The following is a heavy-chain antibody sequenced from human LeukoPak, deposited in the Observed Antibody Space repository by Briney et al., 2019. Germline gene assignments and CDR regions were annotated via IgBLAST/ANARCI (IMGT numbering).Heavy chain of an antibody. Sequence: GGSLRLSCAASGFTFSSYGMHWVRQAPGKGLEWVAVIWYDGSNKYYADSVKGRFTISRDNSKNTLYLQMNSLRAEDTAVYYCAKDRYAQQLVSYFDYWGQGTLVTVSS. D-gene: IGHD6-13*01. V-gene: IGHV3-30*02. CDR1: GFTFSSYG. CDR2: IWYDGSNK. J-gene: IGHJ4*02. CDR3: AKDRYAQQLVSYFDY.